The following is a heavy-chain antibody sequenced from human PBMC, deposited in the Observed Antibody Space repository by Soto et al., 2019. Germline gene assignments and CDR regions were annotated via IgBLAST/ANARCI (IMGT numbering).Heavy chain of an antibody. CDR3: ARGEYYDFWSGPKPKFSFDY. Sequence: ASVKVSCKASGYTFTSYGISWVRQAPGQGLEWMGWISAYNGNTNYAQKLQGGVTMTTDTSTSTAYMELSSLRSEDTAVYYCARGEYYDFWSGPKPKFSFDYWGQGTLVTVSS. V-gene: IGHV1-18*04. J-gene: IGHJ4*02. CDR2: ISAYNGNT. CDR1: GYTFTSYG. D-gene: IGHD3-3*01.